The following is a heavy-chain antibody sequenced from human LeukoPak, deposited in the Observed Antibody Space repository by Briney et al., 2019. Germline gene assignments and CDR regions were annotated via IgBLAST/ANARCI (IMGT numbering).Heavy chain of an antibody. D-gene: IGHD2-2*01. V-gene: IGHV4-34*01. CDR1: GGSFSGYY. Sequence: SETLSLTCAVYGGSFSGYYWSWIRQPPGKGLEWIEEINHSGGTNYNPSLKSRVTISVDTSKNQFSLKLSSVTAADTAVYYCARDLQLRGFDYWGQGNLVTVSS. CDR3: ARDLQLRGFDY. CDR2: INHSGGT. J-gene: IGHJ4*02.